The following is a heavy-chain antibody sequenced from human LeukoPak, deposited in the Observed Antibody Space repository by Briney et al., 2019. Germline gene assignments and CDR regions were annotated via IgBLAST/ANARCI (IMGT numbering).Heavy chain of an antibody. CDR2: INPNSGGT. CDR3: ARGYCSGDCFTLFDY. J-gene: IGHJ4*02. Sequence: GASVKVSCKACGYMFTGYYMHWVRQAPGQGLEWMGWINPNSGGTNYAQKFQGRVTMTRDTSISTAYMELSSLRSDDTAVYYCARGYCSGDCFTLFDYWGQGTLVTVSS. D-gene: IGHD2-21*02. V-gene: IGHV1-2*02. CDR1: GYMFTGYY.